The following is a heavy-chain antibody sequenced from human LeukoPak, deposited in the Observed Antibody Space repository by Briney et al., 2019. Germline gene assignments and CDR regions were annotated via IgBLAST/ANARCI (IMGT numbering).Heavy chain of an antibody. CDR3: ASAPGDSSGYYYAAFDY. J-gene: IGHJ4*02. CDR2: IYYSGST. D-gene: IGHD3-22*01. V-gene: IGHV4-59*01. CDR1: GGSISSYY. Sequence: SETLSLTCTVSGGSISSYYWSWIRQPPGKGLEWIGYIYYSGSTNYNPSLKSRVTTSVDTSKNQFSLKLSSVTAADTAVYYCASAPGDSSGYYYAAFDYWGQGTLVTVSS.